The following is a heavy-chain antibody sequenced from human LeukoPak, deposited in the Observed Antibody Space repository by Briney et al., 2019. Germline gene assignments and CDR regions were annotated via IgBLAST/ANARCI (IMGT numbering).Heavy chain of an antibody. CDR3: AKDAYSSSWYSRYYYYYGMDV. Sequence: GRSLRLSCAASGFTFSSYGLHWVRQAPGKGLEWVAVISYDGSNKYYADSVKGRFTISRDNSKNTLYLQMNRLRAEDTAVYYCAKDAYSSSWYSRYYYYYGMDVWGQGTTVTVSS. D-gene: IGHD6-13*01. V-gene: IGHV3-30*18. J-gene: IGHJ6*02. CDR2: ISYDGSNK. CDR1: GFTFSSYG.